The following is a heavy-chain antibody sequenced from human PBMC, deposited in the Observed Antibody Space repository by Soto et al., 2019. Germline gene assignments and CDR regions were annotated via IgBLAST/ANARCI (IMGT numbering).Heavy chain of an antibody. Sequence: QVQLQESGPGLAKPSQTLSLTCTVSGGSVISGGHYWSWIRQHPGKGPEWIAYIYYSGSAYYNPSLQSRVTISVDTSKNQFSLRVSSVTAADTAVYYCARRFSSAFDYWGQGALVTVSS. CDR3: ARRFSSAFDY. D-gene: IGHD6-6*01. V-gene: IGHV4-31*03. CDR2: IYYSGSA. J-gene: IGHJ4*02. CDR1: GGSVISGGHY.